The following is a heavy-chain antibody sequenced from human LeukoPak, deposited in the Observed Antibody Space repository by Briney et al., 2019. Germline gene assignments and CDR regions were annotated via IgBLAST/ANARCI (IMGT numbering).Heavy chain of an antibody. CDR2: IIPIFGTA. J-gene: IGHJ5*02. V-gene: IGHV1-69*01. D-gene: IGHD3-3*01. CDR1: GGTFSSYA. CDR3: ARDLIRFFGVVIIPGWFDP. Sequence: SVKVSCKASGGTFSSYAISWVRQAPGQGLEWMGGIIPIFGTANYAQKFQGRVTITADESTSTAYMELSSLRSEDTAVYYCARDLIRFFGVVIIPGWFDPWGQGTRVTVSS.